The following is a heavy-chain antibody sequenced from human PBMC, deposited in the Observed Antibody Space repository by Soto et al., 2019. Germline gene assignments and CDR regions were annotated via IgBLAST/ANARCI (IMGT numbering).Heavy chain of an antibody. V-gene: IGHV1-69*13. J-gene: IGHJ4*02. CDR1: GGTFSTYA. CDR3: ARGLGGGYYYLDY. Sequence: SVKVSCKAPGGTFSTYAISWVRQAPGQGLEWMGGIIPMFGTANYAQRFQDRVTITADESTNTVYMELSSLRYDDTAVYFCARGLGGGYYYLDYWGQGTLVTVSS. CDR2: IIPMFGTA. D-gene: IGHD1-26*01.